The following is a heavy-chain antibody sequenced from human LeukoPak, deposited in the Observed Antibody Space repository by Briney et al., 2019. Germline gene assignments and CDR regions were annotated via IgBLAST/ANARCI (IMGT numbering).Heavy chain of an antibody. V-gene: IGHV4-34*01. CDR1: GGSFSGYY. CDR2: INHSGST. D-gene: IGHD6-13*01. J-gene: IGHJ4*02. Sequence: SETLSLTCAVYGGSFSGYYWSWIRQPPGKGLEWIGEINHSGSTNYNPSLKSQVTISVDTSKNQFSLKLSSVTAADTAVYYCARDGNSSSWYGIDYWGQGTLVTVSS. CDR3: ARDGNSSSWYGIDY.